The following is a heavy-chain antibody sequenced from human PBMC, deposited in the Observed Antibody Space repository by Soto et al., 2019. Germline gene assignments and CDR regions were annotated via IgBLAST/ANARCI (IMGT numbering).Heavy chain of an antibody. V-gene: IGHV4-59*01. CDR1: GGSISSYY. CDR2: IYYSGST. Sequence: SETLSLTFTVSGGSISSYYWSWIRQPPGKGLEWIGYIYYSGSTNYNPSLKSRVTISVDTSKNQFSLKLSSVTAADTAVYYCARAGVGYATQLQNYYYYGMDVWGQGTTVTVSS. J-gene: IGHJ6*02. D-gene: IGHD2-2*01. CDR3: ARAGVGYATQLQNYYYYGMDV.